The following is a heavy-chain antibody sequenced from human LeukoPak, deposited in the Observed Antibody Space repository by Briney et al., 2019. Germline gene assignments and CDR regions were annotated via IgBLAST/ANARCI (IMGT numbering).Heavy chain of an antibody. V-gene: IGHV4-4*02. Sequence: PSGTLSLTCAVSGGSISSGNWWSWVRQPPGKGLQWIGEIFHSGSTNYNPSLKRRVTISVDNSKNQLSLTLTSVTAADTAVYYCAREVGGDFDALDYWGQGTLVTVPS. D-gene: IGHD4-17*01. CDR2: IFHSGST. CDR3: AREVGGDFDALDY. CDR1: GGSISSGNW. J-gene: IGHJ4*02.